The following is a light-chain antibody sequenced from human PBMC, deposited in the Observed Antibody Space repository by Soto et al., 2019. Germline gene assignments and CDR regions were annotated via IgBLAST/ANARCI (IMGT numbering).Light chain of an antibody. CDR3: QQYSNWPPLT. V-gene: IGKV3-15*01. J-gene: IGKJ4*01. CDR2: GAS. Sequence: EIVLTQSPGTLSVSPGERATLSCRASQSVSSNLAWYQQKPGQTPRLLIYGASTRATGIPARFSGSGSGTDFTLTISSLQSEDFGVYYCQQYSNWPPLTFGGGTKMEIK. CDR1: QSVSSN.